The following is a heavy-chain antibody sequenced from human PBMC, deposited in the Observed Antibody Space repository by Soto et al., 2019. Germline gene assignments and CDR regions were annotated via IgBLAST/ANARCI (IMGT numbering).Heavy chain of an antibody. Sequence: GGSLRLSCAASGFTFSSYSMNWVRQAPGKGLEWVSYNSSSSGTMYYADSVKGRFTISRDNAKNSLFLHMNSLRDEDTAVYYCARDSTDADSGSYSGDYWGQGTLVTVSS. CDR3: ARDSTDADSGSYSGDY. D-gene: IGHD1-26*01. CDR1: GFTFSSYS. V-gene: IGHV3-48*02. CDR2: NSSSSGTM. J-gene: IGHJ4*02.